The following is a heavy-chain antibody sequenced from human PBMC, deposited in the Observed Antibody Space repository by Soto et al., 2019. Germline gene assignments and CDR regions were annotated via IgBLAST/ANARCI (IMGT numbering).Heavy chain of an antibody. CDR3: ARAGYCGPGCYYYFDY. J-gene: IGHJ4*02. V-gene: IGHV3-7*01. CDR1: GFTFNTYA. Sequence: EVQLLESGGGLVQPGGSLRLSCAASGFTFNTYAMSWVRLIPGKGLEWVAYIKPDGSATYYVDSVKGRFTISRDNAKNSLYLQMNSLRVEDTSVYYCARAGYCGPGCYYYFDYWGQGTLVTVSS. CDR2: IKPDGSAT. D-gene: IGHD2-21*02.